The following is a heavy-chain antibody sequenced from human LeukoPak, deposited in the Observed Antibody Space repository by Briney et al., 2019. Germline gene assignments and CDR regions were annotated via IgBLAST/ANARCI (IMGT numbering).Heavy chain of an antibody. CDR2: MSPNSGNT. CDR1: AYTFISHD. V-gene: IGHV1-8*01. D-gene: IGHD4-17*01. CDR3: ARTPPDYGIDY. Sequence: ASVKDSCKASAYTFISHDINWVRQATGQGLEWMGWMSPNSGNTGYAQKFQGRITMTKNTSISTAYMELSDLESEDTAVYYCARTPPDYGIDYWGQGTLVTVSS. J-gene: IGHJ4*02.